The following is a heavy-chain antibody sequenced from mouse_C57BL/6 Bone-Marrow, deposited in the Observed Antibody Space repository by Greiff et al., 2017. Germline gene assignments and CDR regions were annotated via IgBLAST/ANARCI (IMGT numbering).Heavy chain of an antibody. D-gene: IGHD2-2*01. V-gene: IGHV1-64*01. Sequence: QVQLQQSGAELVKPGASVTLSCKASGYTFTSYWMHWVKQRPGQGLEWIGMIHPNSGSTNYTEKFKSKATLTVDKSSSTAYMQLSRLTSEDSAVYYCARWGLRRAFAYWGQGTLVTVSA. CDR1: GYTFTSYW. CDR3: ARWGLRRAFAY. J-gene: IGHJ3*01. CDR2: IHPNSGST.